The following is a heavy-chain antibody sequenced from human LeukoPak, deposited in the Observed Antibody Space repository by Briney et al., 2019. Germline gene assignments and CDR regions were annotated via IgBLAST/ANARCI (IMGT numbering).Heavy chain of an antibody. CDR1: GFPFSNFW. CDR2: ISGDGSST. J-gene: IGHJ6*02. Sequence: PGGSLRLSCAASGFPFSNFWMYWVRQAPGKGLVWVSRISGDGSSTNYADSVKGRFTISRDNAKNTLYLQVNSLRAEDTAVYYCARGNYGLDVWGQGTTVTVSS. CDR3: ARGNYGLDV. V-gene: IGHV3-74*01.